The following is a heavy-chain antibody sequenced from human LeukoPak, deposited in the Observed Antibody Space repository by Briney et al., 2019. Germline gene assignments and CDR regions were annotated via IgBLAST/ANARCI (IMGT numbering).Heavy chain of an antibody. D-gene: IGHD2-15*01. V-gene: IGHV1-18*04. CDR2: ISADNGNT. CDR3: ASGEVAVVYRGGGRYSYYYHAMDV. J-gene: IGHJ6*02. CDR1: GYTFSSYA. Sequence: EASVKVSCKASGYTFSSYAISWVRQAPGQGLEWMGWISADNGNTNHAQKFQGRVSLTTDTSTSTAYMELTSLRSDDTAVYYCASGEVAVVYRGGGRYSYYYHAMDVWGQGTTVTVSS.